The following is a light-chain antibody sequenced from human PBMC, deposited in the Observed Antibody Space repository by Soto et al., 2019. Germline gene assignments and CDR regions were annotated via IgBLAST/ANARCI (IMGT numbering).Light chain of an antibody. CDR1: SSDVGSYNL. J-gene: IGLJ7*01. CDR2: EVS. V-gene: IGLV2-23*02. CDR3: CSYGGSRAV. Sequence: QSALTQPASVSGSPGQSITISCTGTSSDVGSYNLVSWYQQHPGQAPKLMIYEVSKRPSGVSNRFSASKSGNTASLTISGLQAEDEADYYCCSYGGSRAVFGGGTQLTVL.